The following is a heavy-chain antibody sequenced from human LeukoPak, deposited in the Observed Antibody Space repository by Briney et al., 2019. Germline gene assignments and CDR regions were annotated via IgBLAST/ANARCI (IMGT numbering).Heavy chain of an antibody. CDR2: FDPEDGET. D-gene: IGHD2-15*01. Sequence: ASVKVSCKASGGTFSSYAISWVRQAPGQGLEWMGGFDPEDGETIYAQKFQGRVTMTEDTSTDTAYMELSSLRSEDTAVYYCATSVVVPTSGHYWGQGTLVTVSS. CDR1: GGTFSSYA. J-gene: IGHJ4*02. V-gene: IGHV1-24*01. CDR3: ATSVVVPTSGHY.